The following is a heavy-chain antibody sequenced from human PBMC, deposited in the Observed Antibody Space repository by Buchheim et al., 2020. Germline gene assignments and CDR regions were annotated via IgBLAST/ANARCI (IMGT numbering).Heavy chain of an antibody. V-gene: IGHV4-34*01. CDR3: ARSSGNVLRFLELSSKWFDP. CDR1: GESFSGYY. Sequence: QVQLQQWGAGLLKPSETLSLTCAVYGESFSGYYWSWIRQPPGKGLEWIGEINHSGSTNYNPSLKSRVTISVDTSKNQFSLKLSSVTAADTAVYYCARSSGNVLRFLELSSKWFDPWGQGTL. D-gene: IGHD3-3*01. J-gene: IGHJ5*02. CDR2: INHSGST.